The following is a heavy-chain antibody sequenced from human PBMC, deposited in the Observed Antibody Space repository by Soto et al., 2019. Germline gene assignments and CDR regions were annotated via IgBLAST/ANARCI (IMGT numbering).Heavy chain of an antibody. CDR1: GFTFSSYG. CDR2: IWYDGSNK. V-gene: IGHV3-33*01. D-gene: IGHD1-20*01. Sequence: GGSLRLSCAASGFTFSSYGMHWVRQAPGKGLEWVAVIWYDGSNKYYADSVKGRFTISRDNSKNTLYLQMNSLRAEDTAVYYCAREVTGGGSKRTYGMDVWGQGTTVTVSS. CDR3: AREVTGGGSKRTYGMDV. J-gene: IGHJ6*02.